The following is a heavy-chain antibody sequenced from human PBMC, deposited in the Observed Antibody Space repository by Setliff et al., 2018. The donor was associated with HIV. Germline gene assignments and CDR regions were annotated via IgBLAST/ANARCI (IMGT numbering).Heavy chain of an antibody. CDR1: GFIFSSYA. V-gene: IGHV3-30*01. J-gene: IGHJ4*02. Sequence: PGGSLRLSCAASGFIFSSYAMHWVRQAPGKGLEWVAVMSYDGNNKYYADSVKGRFTISRDNSKNTLFLQMNSLRPEDTAVYYCARVQQQLLQEDDYYFDYWGQGTLVTVSS. CDR3: ARVQQQLLQEDDYYFDY. D-gene: IGHD6-13*01. CDR2: MSYDGNNK.